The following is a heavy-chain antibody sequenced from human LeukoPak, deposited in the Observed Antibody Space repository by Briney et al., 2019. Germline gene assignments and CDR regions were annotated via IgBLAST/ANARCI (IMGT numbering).Heavy chain of an antibody. V-gene: IGHV3-7*03. Sequence: GGSLRLSCAVSGVTYSSHWMSWVRQAPGKGLEWVANIKEDGSEKYHVESVKGRFTISRDSAKNSLWLQMNSLRAEDTAVYYCVLGGAFDIWGQGTMVTVSS. CDR3: VLGGAFDI. D-gene: IGHD1-26*01. CDR2: IKEDGSEK. CDR1: GVTYSSHW. J-gene: IGHJ3*02.